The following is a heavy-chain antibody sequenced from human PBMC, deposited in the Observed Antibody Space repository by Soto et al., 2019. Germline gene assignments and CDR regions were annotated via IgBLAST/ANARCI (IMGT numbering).Heavy chain of an antibody. D-gene: IGHD3-3*01. CDR3: ARVSSRITIFGVVNDNWFDP. J-gene: IGHJ5*02. CDR1: GYTFTSYG. CDR2: ISAYNGNT. V-gene: IGHV1-18*01. Sequence: ASVKVSCKASGYTFTSYGISWVRQAPGQGLEWMGWISAYNGNTNYAQKLQGRVTMTTDTSTSTAYMELRSLRSDDTAVYYCARVSSRITIFGVVNDNWFDPWGQGTLDTVSS.